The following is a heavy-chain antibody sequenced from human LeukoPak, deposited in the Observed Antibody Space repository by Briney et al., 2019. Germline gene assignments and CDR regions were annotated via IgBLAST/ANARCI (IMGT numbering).Heavy chain of an antibody. CDR1: GFTFSSYW. CDR2: INSDGSST. D-gene: IGHD3-10*01. J-gene: IGHJ4*02. V-gene: IGHV3-74*01. Sequence: GGSLRLSCAASGFTFSSYWMHWVRQAPGKGLVWVSRINSDGSSTSYADPVKGRFTISRDNAKNTLYLQMNSLRAEDTAVYYCAKDRVLLWFGEAYYFDYWGQGTLVTVSS. CDR3: AKDRVLLWFGEAYYFDY.